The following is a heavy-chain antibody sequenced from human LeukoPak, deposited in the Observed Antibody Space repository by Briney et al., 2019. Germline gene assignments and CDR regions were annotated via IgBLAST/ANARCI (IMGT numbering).Heavy chain of an antibody. CDR1: GGTFSSYA. CDR3: ARVGYYDSSGFDRERYSFDY. V-gene: IGHV1-69*05. D-gene: IGHD3-22*01. J-gene: IGHJ4*02. CDR2: IIPIFGTA. Sequence: ASVKVSCKASGGTFSSYAISWVRQAPGQGLEWMGGIIPIFGTANYAQKFQGRVTITTDESTSTAYMELSSLRSEDTAVYYCARVGYYDSSGFDRERYSFDYWGQGTPVTVSS.